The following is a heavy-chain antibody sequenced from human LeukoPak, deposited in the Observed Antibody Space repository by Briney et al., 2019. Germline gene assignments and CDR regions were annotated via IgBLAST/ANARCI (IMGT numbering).Heavy chain of an antibody. CDR2: IYYTGST. CDR1: GVAVISGSYY. V-gene: IGHV4-61*01. D-gene: IGHD2-15*01. CDR3: ARSGVVEAATPHYYALDV. Sequence: SETLSLTCTVSGVAVISGSYYWSWIRQPPGKGLEWIGHIYYTGSTYYNPSLKSRVTISVDASKFQFSLRLRSVTAADTAVYYCARSGVVEAATPHYYALDVWGQGTTITVSS. J-gene: IGHJ6*02.